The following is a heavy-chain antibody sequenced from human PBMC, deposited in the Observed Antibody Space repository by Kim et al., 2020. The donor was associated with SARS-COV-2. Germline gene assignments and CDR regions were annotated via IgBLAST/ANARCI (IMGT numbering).Heavy chain of an antibody. J-gene: IGHJ4*02. CDR1: GFTFSSHY. D-gene: IGHD6-19*01. V-gene: IGHV3-74*01. Sequence: GGSLRLSCAASGFTFSSHYMHWVRQAPGKGLVWVSRSNSDESSTSYADSVKGRFTISRDNAKNTLYLEMNSLRGEDTAVYYCVRCILVAGTEYFHYWGQGTLVTVSS. CDR2: SNSDESST. CDR3: VRCILVAGTEYFHY.